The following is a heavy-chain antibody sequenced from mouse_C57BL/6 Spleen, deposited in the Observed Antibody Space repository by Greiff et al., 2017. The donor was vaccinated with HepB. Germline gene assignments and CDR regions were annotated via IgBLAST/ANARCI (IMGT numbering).Heavy chain of an antibody. J-gene: IGHJ4*01. V-gene: IGHV5-4*01. CDR3: AREGRDAMDY. Sequence: EVKLMESGGGLVKPGGSLKLSCAASGFTFSSYAMSWVRQTPEKRLEWVATISDGGSYTYYPDNVKGRFTISRDNAKNNLYLQMSHLKSEDTAMYYCAREGRDAMDYWGQGTSVTVSS. CDR1: GFTFSSYA. CDR2: ISDGGSYT.